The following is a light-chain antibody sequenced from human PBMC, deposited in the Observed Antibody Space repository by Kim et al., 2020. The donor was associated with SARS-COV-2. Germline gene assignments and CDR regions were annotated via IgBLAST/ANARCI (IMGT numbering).Light chain of an antibody. Sequence: SSELTQDPAVSVALGQTVRITCQGDSLRSYYASWYQQKPGQATVLVIYGKNNRPSGIPDRFSGSSSGNTASLTITGAQAEDEADYYCNSRDSSGNQVFGGGTQLTVL. CDR1: SLRSYY. V-gene: IGLV3-19*01. CDR2: GKN. J-gene: IGLJ3*02. CDR3: NSRDSSGNQV.